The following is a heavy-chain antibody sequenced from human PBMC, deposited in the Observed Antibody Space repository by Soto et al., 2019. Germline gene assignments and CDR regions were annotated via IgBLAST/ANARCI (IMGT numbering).Heavy chain of an antibody. V-gene: IGHV3-30*18. J-gene: IGHJ6*02. Sequence: PGGSLRLSCAASGFTFSSYGMHWVRQAPGKGLEWVAVISYDGSNKYYADSVKGRFTISRDNSKNTLYLQMNSLRAEDTAVYYCAKDRSGSYFRFYYYYYGMDVWGQGTPVTVSS. CDR1: GFTFSSYG. CDR3: AKDRSGSYFRFYYYYYGMDV. D-gene: IGHD1-26*01. CDR2: ISYDGSNK.